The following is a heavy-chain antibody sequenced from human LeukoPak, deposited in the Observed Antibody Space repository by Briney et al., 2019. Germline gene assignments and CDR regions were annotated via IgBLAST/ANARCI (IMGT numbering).Heavy chain of an antibody. J-gene: IGHJ4*02. D-gene: IGHD6-13*01. CDR3: ARVTYSSPDC. CDR2: MNPNSGNT. Sequence: ASVKVSCKASGYTFSTYDINWVRQATGQGLEWMGWMNPNSGNTGYAQKFQGRVTITTDTSISTAYMELSSLRSEDAAVYYCARVTYSSPDCWGQGTLVTVSS. V-gene: IGHV1-8*03. CDR1: GYTFSTYD.